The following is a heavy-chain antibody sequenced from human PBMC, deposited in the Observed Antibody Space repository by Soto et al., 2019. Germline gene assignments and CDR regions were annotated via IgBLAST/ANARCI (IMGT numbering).Heavy chain of an antibody. CDR1: GYSFTSYW. D-gene: IGHD2-15*01. CDR3: ARLGTEDIVVVVAAHPGTDAFDI. CDR2: IYPGDSDT. J-gene: IGHJ3*02. V-gene: IGHV5-51*01. Sequence: PGESLKISCKGSGYSFTSYWIGWVRQMPGKGLEWMGIIYPGDSDTRYSPSFQGQVTISAYKSISTAYLQWSSLKASDTAMYYCARLGTEDIVVVVAAHPGTDAFDIWGQGTMVTVSS.